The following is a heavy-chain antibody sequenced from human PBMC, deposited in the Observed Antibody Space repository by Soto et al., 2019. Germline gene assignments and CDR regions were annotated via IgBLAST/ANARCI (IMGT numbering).Heavy chain of an antibody. CDR2: IHSDGST. Sequence: EVQLVESGGGLVQPGGSLRLSCAASGFTVSNNYITWVRQAPGKGLEWVSVIHSDGSTYYADSVKGRFTIPRHNSKDTVYLQMNSLRPEATAVYYCTRDHYGDSSYYFDYWGQGTLVTVSS. CDR1: GFTVSNNY. V-gene: IGHV3-53*04. J-gene: IGHJ4*02. CDR3: TRDHYGDSSYYFDY. D-gene: IGHD4-17*01.